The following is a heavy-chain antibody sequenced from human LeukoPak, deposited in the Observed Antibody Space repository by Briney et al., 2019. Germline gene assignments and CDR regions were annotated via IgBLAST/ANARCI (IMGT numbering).Heavy chain of an antibody. Sequence: PSETLSLTCTVSGGSISSGDYYWSWIRQPPGKGLEWIGYIYYSGSTYYNPSLKSRVTISVDTSKNQFSLKLSSVTAADTAVYYCARDGGSSSPLAFDIWGQGTMVTVSS. CDR3: ARDGGSSSPLAFDI. CDR2: IYYSGST. CDR1: GGSISSGDYY. J-gene: IGHJ3*02. D-gene: IGHD1-26*01. V-gene: IGHV4-30-4*01.